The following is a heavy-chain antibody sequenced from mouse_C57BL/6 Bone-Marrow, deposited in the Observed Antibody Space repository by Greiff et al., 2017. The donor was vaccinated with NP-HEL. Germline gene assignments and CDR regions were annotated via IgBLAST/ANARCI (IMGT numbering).Heavy chain of an antibody. V-gene: IGHV1-42*01. CDR2: INPSTGGT. D-gene: IGHD2-1*01. Sequence: EVQLQQSGPELVKPGASVKISCKASGYSFTGYSMNWVKQSPEKSLEWIGDINPSTGGTTYNQKFKAKATLTVDKSSSTAYMQLKSLTSEDSAVKYCARGPVYYRVGMDYWGQGTSVTVSS. J-gene: IGHJ4*01. CDR3: ARGPVYYRVGMDY. CDR1: GYSFTGYS.